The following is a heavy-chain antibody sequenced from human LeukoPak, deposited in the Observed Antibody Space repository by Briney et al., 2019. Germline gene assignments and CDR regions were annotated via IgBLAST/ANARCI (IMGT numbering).Heavy chain of an antibody. CDR3: TREGGYCSTASCPRGF. D-gene: IGHD2-15*01. V-gene: IGHV3-53*05. CDR1: GFTVRTNY. Sequence: QPGGSLRISCAASGFTVRTNYMSWVRQAPGKGLEWVSVIYSESSGGYKYYAESVKGRFTISRDNSQNTLYLQMNSLRPEDTAIYYCTREGGYCSTASCPRGFWGQGTLVTVSS. J-gene: IGHJ4*02. CDR2: IYSESSGGYK.